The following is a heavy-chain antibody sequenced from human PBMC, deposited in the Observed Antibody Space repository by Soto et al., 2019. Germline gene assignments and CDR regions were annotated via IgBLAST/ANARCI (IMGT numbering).Heavy chain of an antibody. Sequence: QVQLVQSGAEVKKPGSSVKVSCKASGGTFSSYTISWVRQAPGQGLEWMGRIIPILGIANYAQKLQGRVTNTEDKSTSTAYMELSSLRSEHTAVYYCAREGTGSPFEPWGQGTLVTVSS. CDR3: AREGTGSPFEP. CDR2: IIPILGIA. CDR1: GGTFSSYT. J-gene: IGHJ5*02. D-gene: IGHD7-27*01. V-gene: IGHV1-69*08.